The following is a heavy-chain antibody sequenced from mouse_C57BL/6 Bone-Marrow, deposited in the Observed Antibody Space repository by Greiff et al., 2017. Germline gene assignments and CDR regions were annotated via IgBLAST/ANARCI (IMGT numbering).Heavy chain of an antibody. CDR3: ARGRVYDYEGGLFAY. J-gene: IGHJ3*01. CDR2: IYPGSGNT. CDR1: GYTFTDYY. V-gene: IGHV1-76*01. D-gene: IGHD2-4*01. Sequence: VQLQQSGAELVRPGASVTLSCKASGYTFTDYYINWVKQRPGQGLEWIARIYPGSGNTYYNEKFKGKATLTAEKSSSTAYMQLSSLTSEDSAVYFCARGRVYDYEGGLFAYWGQGTLVTVSA.